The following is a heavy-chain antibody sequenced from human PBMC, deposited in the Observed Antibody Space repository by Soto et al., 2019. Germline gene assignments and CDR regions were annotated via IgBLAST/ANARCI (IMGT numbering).Heavy chain of an antibody. J-gene: IGHJ5*02. CDR3: ARDRRREGSGSYSIKNWFDP. CDR1: GFTFSDYY. Sequence: QVQLVESGGGLVKPGGSLRLSCAASGFTFSDYYMSWIRQAPGKGLEWVSYISSSSSYTNYADSVKGRFTISRDNAKNSLYLQMNSLRAEDTAVYYCARDRRREGSGSYSIKNWFDPWGQGTLVTVSS. D-gene: IGHD3-10*01. V-gene: IGHV3-11*06. CDR2: ISSSSSYT.